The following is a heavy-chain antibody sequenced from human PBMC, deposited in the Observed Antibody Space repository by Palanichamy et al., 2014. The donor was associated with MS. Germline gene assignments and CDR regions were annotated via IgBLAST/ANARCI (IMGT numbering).Heavy chain of an antibody. V-gene: IGHV3-23*01. Sequence: EVQLLESGGGLVQPGGSLRLSCAASGFTFRTSAMNWVRQAPGKGLEWVSAISAAGSAYYADSVKGRFTISRDNSKSTLHLQMNSLRADDTAVYYCAKGSSDYYYDYWGQGTLVTVSS. CDR1: GFTFRTSA. J-gene: IGHJ4*02. D-gene: IGHD3-22*01. CDR2: ISAAGSA. CDR3: AKGSSDYYYDY.